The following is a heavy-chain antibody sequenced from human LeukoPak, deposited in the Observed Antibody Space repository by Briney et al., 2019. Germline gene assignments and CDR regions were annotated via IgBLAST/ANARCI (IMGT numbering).Heavy chain of an antibody. Sequence: GASVKVSCKSSGYTFTGYYLHWVRLAPGQGLEWLGWINPNSGGTNYAQKFQGRVTITADKSTSTAYMELSSLRSEDTAVYYCARDFEMLYSYRGIYGMDVWGQGTTVTVSS. J-gene: IGHJ6*02. CDR1: GYTFTGYY. CDR3: ARDFEMLYSYRGIYGMDV. D-gene: IGHD5-18*01. CDR2: INPNSGGT. V-gene: IGHV1-2*02.